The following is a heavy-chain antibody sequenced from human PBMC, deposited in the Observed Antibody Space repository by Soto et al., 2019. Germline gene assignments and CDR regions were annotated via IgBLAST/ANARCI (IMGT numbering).Heavy chain of an antibody. CDR1: GGTFSTYS. V-gene: IGHV1-69*13. CDR2: IIPMFGTA. CDR3: ASGIQLWLRRINNGYSG. Sequence: SVKVSCKAPGGTFSTYSISWVRQAPGQGLEWMGGIIPMFGTANYAQRFQDRVTITADESTNTVYMELSSLRSEDTAVYFCASGIQLWLRRINNGYSGWGQGTLVTVSS. D-gene: IGHD5-18*01. J-gene: IGHJ4*02.